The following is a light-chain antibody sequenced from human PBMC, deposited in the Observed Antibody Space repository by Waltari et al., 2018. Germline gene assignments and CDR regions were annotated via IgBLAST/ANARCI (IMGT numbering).Light chain of an antibody. CDR2: ATS. J-gene: IGKJ2*01. V-gene: IGKV1-39*01. CDR1: ENIGSY. CDR3: QHTFETPYS. Sequence: DIQMTQSPSSLSASIGDRVTITCRASENIGSYLNWYQQRTGEAPKLLIYATSTLQTEVPSRFGGSGSRTDFTLTISSLQPEDFATYYCQHTFETPYSFGQGTKLESK.